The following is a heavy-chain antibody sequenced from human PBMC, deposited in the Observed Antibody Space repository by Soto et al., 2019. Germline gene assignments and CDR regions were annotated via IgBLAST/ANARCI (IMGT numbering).Heavy chain of an antibody. D-gene: IGHD6-13*01. CDR1: GFTFSSYA. V-gene: IGHV3-23*01. CDR3: AKETNQADYYYYYYMDV. J-gene: IGHJ6*03. Sequence: GGSLRLSCVASGFTFSSYAMSWVRQAPGKGLEWVSAISGSGGSTYYADSVKGRFTISRDNSKNTLYLQMNSLRAEDTAVYYCAKETNQADYYYYYYMDVWGKGTTVTVSS. CDR2: ISGSGGST.